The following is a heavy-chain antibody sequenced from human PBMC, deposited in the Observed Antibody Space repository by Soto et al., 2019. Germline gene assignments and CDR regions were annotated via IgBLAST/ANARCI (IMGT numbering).Heavy chain of an antibody. CDR2: IYHSGST. CDR1: GGSISSSNW. V-gene: IGHV4-4*02. D-gene: IGHD2-15*01. J-gene: IGHJ6*02. Sequence: QVQLQESGPGLVKPSGTLSLTCAVSGGSISSSNWWSWVRQPPGKGLEWIGEIYHSGSTNYNPSLKSRVTRSVDKSKNQFSLKLSSVTAADTAVYYCARSGGNAYYYYYGMDVWGQGTTVTVSS. CDR3: ARSGGNAYYYYYGMDV.